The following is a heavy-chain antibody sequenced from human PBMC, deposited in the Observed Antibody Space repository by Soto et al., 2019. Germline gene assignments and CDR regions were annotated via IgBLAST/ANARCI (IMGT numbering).Heavy chain of an antibody. V-gene: IGHV3-30*14. D-gene: IGHD4-17*01. J-gene: IGHJ4*02. CDR3: ARYGEGFDY. CDR2: ISYDGSNK. CDR1: GFTFRSST. Sequence: QVQLVESGGGVVQPGRSLRLSCAASGFTFRSSTMHWVRKAPGKGLEWVAVISYDGSNKYYADSVKGRFTISRDNSKNTLYLQMNSLRAEDTAVYYCARYGEGFDYWGQGTLVTVSS.